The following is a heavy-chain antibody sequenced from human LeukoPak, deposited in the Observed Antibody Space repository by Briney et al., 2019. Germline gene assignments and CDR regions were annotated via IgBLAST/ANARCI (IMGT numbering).Heavy chain of an antibody. D-gene: IGHD1-26*01. Sequence: GGSLRLSCAASGFTFSNYWMSWVRQAPGKGLEWVSHITASGTAMFYADSVKGRFTISRDNAKNSLYLQMNSLRDEDTAVYYCASSGSYRFDYWGQGTLVTVSS. CDR3: ASSGSYRFDY. CDR1: GFTFSNYW. V-gene: IGHV3-48*02. J-gene: IGHJ4*02. CDR2: ITASGTAM.